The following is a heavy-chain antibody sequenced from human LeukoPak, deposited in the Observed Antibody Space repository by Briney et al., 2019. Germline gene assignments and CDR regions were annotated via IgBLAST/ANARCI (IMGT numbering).Heavy chain of an antibody. CDR2: IYYSGST. CDR3: ARHTHMITFGGVTGRWFDP. J-gene: IGHJ5*02. Sequence: PSETLSLTCTVSGGSISSSSYYWGWIRQPPGKGLEWIGSIYYSGSTYYNPSLKSRVTISVDTSKNQFSLKLSSVTAADTAVYYCARHTHMITFGGVTGRWFDPWGQGTLVTVSS. CDR1: GGSISSSSYY. D-gene: IGHD3-16*01. V-gene: IGHV4-39*01.